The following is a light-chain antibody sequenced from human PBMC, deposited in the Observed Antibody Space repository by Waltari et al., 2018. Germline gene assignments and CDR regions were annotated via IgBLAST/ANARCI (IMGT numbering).Light chain of an antibody. V-gene: IGKV3-15*01. CDR3: QQYNNWPGT. J-gene: IGKJ5*01. Sequence: EIVMTQSPATLSVSPGERATLSCRAGQSVSSNLAWYQQKPGQAHRLSIYGSSTRATGIPARFSGSASGTEFTLTISSLQSEDFAVYYCQQYNNWPGTFGQGTRLEIK. CDR1: QSVSSN. CDR2: GSS.